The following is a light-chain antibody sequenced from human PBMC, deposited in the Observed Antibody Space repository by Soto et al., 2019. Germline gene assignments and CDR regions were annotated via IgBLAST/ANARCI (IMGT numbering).Light chain of an antibody. Sequence: QSVLTQPASVSGSPGQSITISCSGGSSDVGNYNRVSWYRQHPGKAPQLIVYKVKNRPSGVSNRFSGSKSGNTASLTISGLQAEDEADYFCSSLTTSDTWVIGGGTKLTVL. CDR3: SSLTTSDTWV. CDR2: KVK. J-gene: IGLJ3*02. CDR1: SSDVGNYNR. V-gene: IGLV2-14*02.